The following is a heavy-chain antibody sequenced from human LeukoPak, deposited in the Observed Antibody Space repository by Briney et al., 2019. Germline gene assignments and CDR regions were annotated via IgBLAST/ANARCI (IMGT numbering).Heavy chain of an antibody. J-gene: IGHJ4*02. CDR1: GYTFTSYG. CDR3: ARAPFGSGSYYHPFDY. CDR2: ISAYNGNT. D-gene: IGHD1-26*01. V-gene: IGHV1-18*01. Sequence: ASVKVSCKASGYTFTSYGISWVRQAPGQGLEWMGWISAYNGNTNYAQKLQGRVTMTTDTSTSTAYMELRSLRSDDTAVYYCARAPFGSGSYYHPFDYWGQGTLVTVSS.